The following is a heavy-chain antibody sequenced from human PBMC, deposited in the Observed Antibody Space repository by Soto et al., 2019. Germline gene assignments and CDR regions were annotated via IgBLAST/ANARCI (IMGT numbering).Heavy chain of an antibody. Sequence: GGSLRLSCAASGLTFRSNWMHWVRQAPGKGQEWVSSISSSSSYIYYADSVKGRFTISRDNAKNSLYLQMNSPRAEDTAVYYCARDLYNWNYRSTYYYMDVWGKGTTVTVSS. CDR2: ISSSSSYI. CDR3: ARDLYNWNYRSTYYYMDV. J-gene: IGHJ6*03. CDR1: GLTFRSNW. D-gene: IGHD1-7*01. V-gene: IGHV3-21*01.